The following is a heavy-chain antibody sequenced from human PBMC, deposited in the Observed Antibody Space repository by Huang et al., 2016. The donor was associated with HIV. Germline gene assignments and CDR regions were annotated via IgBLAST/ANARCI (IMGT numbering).Heavy chain of an antibody. Sequence: QVQLVESGGGVVQPGRSLRLSCAASRFPFSNYAMHWVRQAPGKGLEWVAVISYDGSNKYYADSVKGRFTISRDNFKNTLYLQMNSLRAEDTAVYYCARDLWLRDLYYYYYMDVWGKGTTVTVSS. CDR2: ISYDGSNK. CDR1: RFPFSNYA. V-gene: IGHV3-30-3*01. J-gene: IGHJ6*03. D-gene: IGHD5-12*01. CDR3: ARDLWLRDLYYYYYMDV.